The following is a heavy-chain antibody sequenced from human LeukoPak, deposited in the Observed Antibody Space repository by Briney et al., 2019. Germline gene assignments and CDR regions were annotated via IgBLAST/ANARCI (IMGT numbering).Heavy chain of an antibody. CDR2: ISYDGSNK. CDR1: GFTFSTYG. V-gene: IGHV3-30*03. Sequence: GGSLRLSCAASGFTFSTYGMHWVRQAPGKGLEWVAVISYDGSNKYYTDSVKGRFTISRDNSKNTLYLQMNSLRAEDTAVYYCAREGYSSGWYFEFWGQGTLVTVSS. J-gene: IGHJ4*02. CDR3: AREGYSSGWYFEF. D-gene: IGHD6-19*01.